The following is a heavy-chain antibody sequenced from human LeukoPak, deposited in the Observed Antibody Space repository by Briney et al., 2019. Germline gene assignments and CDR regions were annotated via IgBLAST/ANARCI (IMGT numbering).Heavy chain of an antibody. Sequence: SETLSLTCTVSGGSISSYYWSWIRQPPGKGLEWIGYIYYSGSTNYNPSLKSRVTISVDTSKNQFSLKLSSVTAADTAVYYCARDPATVTTHVDYYYGMDVWGQGTTVTVSS. CDR3: ARDPATVTTHVDYYYGMDV. CDR1: GGSISSYY. V-gene: IGHV4-59*01. J-gene: IGHJ6*02. CDR2: IYYSGST. D-gene: IGHD4-11*01.